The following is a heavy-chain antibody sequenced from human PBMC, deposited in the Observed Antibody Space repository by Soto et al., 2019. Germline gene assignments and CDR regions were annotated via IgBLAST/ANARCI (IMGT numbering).Heavy chain of an antibody. Sequence: EVQLVESGGGLVQPGGSLRLSCAASGFTFSSYEMNWVRQAPGRGLEWVSYISSSGGTTYYADSVKGRFTISRDNAKNSLYLQMNSLRAEDTAVYYCASYNWNHPELHYFDYWGQGTLVTVSS. J-gene: IGHJ4*02. D-gene: IGHD1-20*01. CDR3: ASYNWNHPELHYFDY. CDR2: ISSSGGTT. CDR1: GFTFSSYE. V-gene: IGHV3-48*03.